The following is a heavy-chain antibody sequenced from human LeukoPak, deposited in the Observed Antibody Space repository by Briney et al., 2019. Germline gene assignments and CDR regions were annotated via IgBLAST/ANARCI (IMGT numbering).Heavy chain of an antibody. V-gene: IGHV3-23*01. CDR1: GFTFSSYA. D-gene: IGHD3-3*01. CDR3: AKDHSLMGFLEWLKLYYYYYMDV. J-gene: IGHJ6*03. CDR2: ISGSGGST. Sequence: GGSLRLSCAASGFTFSSYAMSWVRQAPGKGLEWVSAISGSGGSTYYADSVKGRFTISKDNSKNTLYLQMNSLRAEDTAVYYCAKDHSLMGFLEWLKLYYYYYMDVWGKGTTVTVSS.